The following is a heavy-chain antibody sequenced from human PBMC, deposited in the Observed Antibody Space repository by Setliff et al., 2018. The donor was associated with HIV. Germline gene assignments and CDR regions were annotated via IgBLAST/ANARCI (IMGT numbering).Heavy chain of an antibody. CDR1: GYTFTSYG. CDR2: ISAYNGNT. Sequence: ASVKVSCKASGYTFTSYGISWVRQAPGQGLEWMGWISAYNGNTNYAQKLQGRVTMTTDTSTSTAYMELRSLRSDDTAVYYCARDVAHYYESSGPYFDYWGQGTLVTVSS. CDR3: ARDVAHYYESSGPYFDY. D-gene: IGHD3-22*01. V-gene: IGHV1-18*01. J-gene: IGHJ4*02.